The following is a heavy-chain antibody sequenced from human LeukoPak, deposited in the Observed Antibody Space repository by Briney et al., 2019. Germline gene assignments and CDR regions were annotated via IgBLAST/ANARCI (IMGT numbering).Heavy chain of an antibody. CDR1: GFTFSSYS. Sequence: GGSLRLSCAASGFTFSSYSMNWVRQAPGKGLEWVAFLRYDGSNIYYADSVKGRFTISRDNSKNTLYLQMNSLRAEDTAVYYCARGGSYLYNWFDPWGQGTLVTVSS. D-gene: IGHD1-26*01. CDR2: LRYDGSNI. J-gene: IGHJ5*02. V-gene: IGHV3-30*02. CDR3: ARGGSYLYNWFDP.